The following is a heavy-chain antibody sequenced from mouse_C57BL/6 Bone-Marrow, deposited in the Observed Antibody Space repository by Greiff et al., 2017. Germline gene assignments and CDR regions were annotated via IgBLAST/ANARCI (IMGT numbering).Heavy chain of an antibody. CDR3: TLIHFDV. CDR1: GYTFTDYE. D-gene: IGHD2-4*01. CDR2: IDPETGGT. V-gene: IGHV1-15*01. J-gene: IGHJ1*03. Sequence: VKLLESGAELVRPGASVTLSCKASGYTFTDYEMHWVKQTPVHGLEWIGAIDPETGGTAYNQKFKGKAILTADKSSSTTYMELRSLTSEDSAVYYCTLIHFDVWGTGTTVTVSS.